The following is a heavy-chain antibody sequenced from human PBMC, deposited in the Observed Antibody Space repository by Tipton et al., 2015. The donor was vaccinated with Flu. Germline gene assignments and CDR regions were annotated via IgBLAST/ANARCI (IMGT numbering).Heavy chain of an antibody. CDR3: ARDLKWSSAYYNPFGY. J-gene: IGHJ4*02. D-gene: IGHD3-22*01. CDR1: GDSISSYY. V-gene: IGHV4-59*01. Sequence: TLSLTCTVSGDSISSYYWSWIRQPPGKGLEWIGYKYYSGSTKYNPSLKSRVTISIDTSKNQFSLKLTSVTAANTAVYYCARDLKWSSAYYNPFGYWGQGTLVTVSS. CDR2: KYYSGST.